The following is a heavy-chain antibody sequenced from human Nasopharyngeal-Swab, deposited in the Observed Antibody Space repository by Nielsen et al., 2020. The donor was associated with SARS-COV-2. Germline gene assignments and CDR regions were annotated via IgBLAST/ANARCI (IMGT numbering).Heavy chain of an antibody. CDR2: IYYSGST. V-gene: IGHV4-59*01. D-gene: IGHD3-10*01. J-gene: IGHJ6*02. CDR3: AREEVEGSGYYYGMDV. Sequence: SETLSLTCTVSGGSISSYYWSWIRQPPGKGLEWIGYIYYSGSTNYNPSLKSRVTISVDTSKNQFSLKLSSVTAADTAVYYCAREEVEGSGYYYGMDVWGRGTTVTVS. CDR1: GGSISSYY.